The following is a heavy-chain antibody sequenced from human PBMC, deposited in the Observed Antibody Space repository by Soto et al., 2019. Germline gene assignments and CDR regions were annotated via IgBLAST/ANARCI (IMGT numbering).Heavy chain of an antibody. CDR2: IYYTGSA. J-gene: IGHJ5*02. D-gene: IGHD1-1*01. Sequence: NPSETLSLTCKVSGGAIDSGGYYWCWIRQHPGKGLGWIGHIYYTGSAYYKPSLKSRVMMTVDTSKKQFSLKLRSVTAADTAVYYCVRDGTKTLRDWFDPWGQGISVTVSS. CDR3: VRDGTKTLRDWFDP. V-gene: IGHV4-31*03. CDR1: GGAIDSGGYY.